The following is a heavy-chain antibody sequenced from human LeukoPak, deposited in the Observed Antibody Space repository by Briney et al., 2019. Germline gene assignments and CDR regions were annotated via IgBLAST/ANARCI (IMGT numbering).Heavy chain of an antibody. Sequence: GASVRVSCKASGYTFTGYYMHWVRQAPGQGLEWMGCINPNSGGTNFAQKFQGRVTMTRDTSISTAYMEVSRLRSDDTAVYYCARWAASCSSANCPYYLDYWGQGALVTVSS. CDR1: GYTFTGYY. V-gene: IGHV1-2*02. CDR3: ARWAASCSSANCPYYLDY. CDR2: INPNSGGT. D-gene: IGHD2-2*01. J-gene: IGHJ4*02.